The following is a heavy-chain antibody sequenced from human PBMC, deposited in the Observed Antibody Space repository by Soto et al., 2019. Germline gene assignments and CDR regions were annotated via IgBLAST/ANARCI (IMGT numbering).Heavy chain of an antibody. Sequence: SVKVSCKASGCTFTGYYMHWVRQAPGQGLEWMGWINPNSGGTNYAQKFQGWVTMTRDTSISTAYMELSRLRYDDTAVYYCARGETYYDFWSGYLAQNFFDYWGQGTMVTVSS. CDR3: ARGETYYDFWSGYLAQNFFDY. V-gene: IGHV1-2*04. D-gene: IGHD3-3*01. CDR1: GCTFTGYY. J-gene: IGHJ4*02. CDR2: INPNSGGT.